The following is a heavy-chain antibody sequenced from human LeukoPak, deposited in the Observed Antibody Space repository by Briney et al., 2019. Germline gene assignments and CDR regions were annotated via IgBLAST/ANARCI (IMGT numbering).Heavy chain of an antibody. J-gene: IGHJ4*02. CDR2: IKQDGSEK. CDR3: AREWGNEYCSGGSCYSTVGGYFDY. CDR1: GFTFSTFA. Sequence: GGSLRLSCEASGFTFSTFAMIWVRQAPGKGLEWVANIKQDGSEKYYVDSVKGRFTISRDNAKNSLYLQMNSLRAEDTAVYYCAREWGNEYCSGGSCYSTVGGYFDYWGQGTLVTVSS. V-gene: IGHV3-7*01. D-gene: IGHD2-15*01.